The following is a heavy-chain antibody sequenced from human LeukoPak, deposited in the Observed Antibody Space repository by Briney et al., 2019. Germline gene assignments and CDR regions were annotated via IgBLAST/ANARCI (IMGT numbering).Heavy chain of an antibody. Sequence: GESLKISCGVSGFTFSDYYMSWIRQAPGKGLEWISYITTSHTTVYYADSVKGRFTISRDNAKKSLYLEMNSLRAEDTAVYYCARVYGDYFDYWGQGTLVTVSS. D-gene: IGHD4-17*01. V-gene: IGHV3-11*01. CDR3: ARVYGDYFDY. CDR1: GFTFSDYY. CDR2: ITTSHTTV. J-gene: IGHJ4*02.